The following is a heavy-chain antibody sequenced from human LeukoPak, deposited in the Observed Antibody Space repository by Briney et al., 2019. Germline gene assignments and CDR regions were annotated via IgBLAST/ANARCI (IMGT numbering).Heavy chain of an antibody. Sequence: PGGSLRLSCAASGFTFSSYWMSWVRQAPGKGLEWVAVISYDGSNKYYADSVKGRFTISRDNSKNTLYLQMNSLRAEDTAVYYCARGEYSSGPFDYWGQGTLVTVSS. D-gene: IGHD6-19*01. J-gene: IGHJ4*02. CDR1: GFTFSSYW. CDR3: ARGEYSSGPFDY. V-gene: IGHV3-30-3*01. CDR2: ISYDGSNK.